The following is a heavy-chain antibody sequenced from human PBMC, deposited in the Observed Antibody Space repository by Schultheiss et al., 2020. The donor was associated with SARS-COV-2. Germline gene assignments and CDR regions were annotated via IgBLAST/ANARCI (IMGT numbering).Heavy chain of an antibody. CDR1: GFTFDDYA. J-gene: IGHJ4*02. CDR3: ARVPGTVTDY. Sequence: GGSLRLSCAASGFTFDDYAMHWVRQAPGKGLEWVSGISWNSGSIGYADSVKGRFTISRDNAKNSLYLQMNSLRAEDTAVYYCARVPGTVTDYWGQGTLVTVSS. V-gene: IGHV3-9*01. D-gene: IGHD1-1*01. CDR2: ISWNSGSI.